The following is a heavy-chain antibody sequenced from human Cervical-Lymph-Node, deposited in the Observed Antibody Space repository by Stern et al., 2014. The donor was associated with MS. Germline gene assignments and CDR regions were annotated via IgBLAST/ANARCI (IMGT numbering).Heavy chain of an antibody. CDR3: XRAKGYW. CDR2: IYYSGSI. CDR1: DGSISSDY. D-gene: IGHD2-15*01. J-gene: IGHJ2*01. V-gene: IGHV4-59*01. Sequence: QVQLXXXGPGLVKPSETLSLTCTVSDGSISSDYWSWIRHPPGKGLEWIGHIYYSGSINYTXSXKSRVTISXXTSKNQFSXXXXXXXAADTXXXXXXRAKGYW.